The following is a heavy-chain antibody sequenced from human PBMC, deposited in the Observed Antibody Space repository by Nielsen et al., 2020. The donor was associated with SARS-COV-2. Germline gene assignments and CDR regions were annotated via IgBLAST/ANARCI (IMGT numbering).Heavy chain of an antibody. Sequence: GESLKISCAASEFTFNSYGMHWVRQAPGKGLEWVAVISYDGNNKYYADSVKGRFTISRDNSKNTLYLQMNSLRAEDTAVYYCARIIIQCSSTHCYTLGGMDVWGKGTTVTVSS. J-gene: IGHJ6*04. CDR1: EFTFNSYG. V-gene: IGHV3-30*03. CDR2: ISYDGNNK. CDR3: ARIIIQCSSTHCYTLGGMDV. D-gene: IGHD2-2*02.